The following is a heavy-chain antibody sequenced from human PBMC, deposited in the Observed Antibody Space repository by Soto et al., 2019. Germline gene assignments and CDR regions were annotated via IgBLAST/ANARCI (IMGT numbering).Heavy chain of an antibody. CDR2: ISGSGFKK. Sequence: GGSLRLSCAASGFIFENFGMSWVRQAPGKGLEWISSISGSGFKKYYADSVKGRFTISRDSSKSTVYLELNNLSAEDTAVYHCAKNQGVELVPLATVDWFDPWGQGSVVT. J-gene: IGHJ5*02. CDR3: AKNQGVELVPLATVDWFDP. D-gene: IGHD1-26*01. CDR1: GFIFENFG. V-gene: IGHV3-23*01.